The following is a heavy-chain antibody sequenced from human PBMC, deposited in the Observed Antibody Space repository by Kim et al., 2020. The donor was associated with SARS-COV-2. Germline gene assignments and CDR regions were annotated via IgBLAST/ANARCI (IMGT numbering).Heavy chain of an antibody. V-gene: IGHV3-23*01. Sequence: GGSLRLSCAASGFTFSSYAMTWVRQAPGKGLEWVSSIRGSGDFTYYADSVKGRFTISRDNSKNTLFLQMNSLRAEDTAVYYCAKESGYSSSWQFDYWGQGTLVTVSS. J-gene: IGHJ4*02. D-gene: IGHD6-13*01. CDR1: GFTFSSYA. CDR2: IRGSGDFT. CDR3: AKESGYSSSWQFDY.